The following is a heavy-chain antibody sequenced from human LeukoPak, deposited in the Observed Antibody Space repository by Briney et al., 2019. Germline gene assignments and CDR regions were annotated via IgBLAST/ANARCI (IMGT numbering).Heavy chain of an antibody. CDR3: ARRGCSSTSCYGGTNLPFDY. CDR2: IYSGGST. V-gene: IGHV3-53*01. J-gene: IGHJ4*02. CDR1: GFTVSSNY. D-gene: IGHD2-2*01. Sequence: SGGSLRLSCAASGFTVSSNYMSWVRQAPGKGLEWVSVIYSGGSTYYADSVKGRFTISRDNSKNTLYLQMNSLRAEDTAVYYCARRGCSSTSCYGGTNLPFDYWGQGTLLTVSS.